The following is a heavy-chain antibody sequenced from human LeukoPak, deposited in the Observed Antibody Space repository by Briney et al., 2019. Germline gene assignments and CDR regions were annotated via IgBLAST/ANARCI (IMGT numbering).Heavy chain of an antibody. CDR1: GFAFSSYW. D-gene: IGHD5-18*01. V-gene: IGHV3-7*01. J-gene: IGHJ4*02. CDR3: ARDLAYSRLDY. CDR2: IKQDESEK. Sequence: HPGGSLRLSCAASGFAFSSYWMTWVRQAPGKGLEWVANIKQDESEKYYVDSVKGRFTISRDNAKNSLYLQMNSLRVEDTAFYYCARDLAYSRLDYWGQGMLVTVSS.